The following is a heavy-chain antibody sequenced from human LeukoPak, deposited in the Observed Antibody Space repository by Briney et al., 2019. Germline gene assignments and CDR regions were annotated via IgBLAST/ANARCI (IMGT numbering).Heavy chain of an antibody. Sequence: PGGSLRLSCAASGFTFTSYAMSWVRQAPGKGLEWVSAISGSGGSTYYADSVKGRFTISRDNSKSTLYLQMNSLRAEDTAVYYCAKDSLYSGSPGGLDYWGQGTLVTVSS. CDR2: ISGSGGST. V-gene: IGHV3-23*01. CDR1: GFTFTSYA. J-gene: IGHJ4*02. CDR3: AKDSLYSGSPGGLDY. D-gene: IGHD1-26*01.